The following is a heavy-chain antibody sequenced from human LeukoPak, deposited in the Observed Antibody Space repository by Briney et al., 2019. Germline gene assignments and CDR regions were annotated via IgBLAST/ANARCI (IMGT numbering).Heavy chain of an antibody. CDR1: SASISSYY. Sequence: SETLSLTCTVSSASISSYYWSWIRQPPGKGLVWIGYIHYNGSTNYNPSLKSRVTISVDTSKNQFSLKLSSVTAADTAVYYCARHTIMFGGVSYDFDYWGQGTLVTVSS. D-gene: IGHD3-16*01. CDR3: ARHTIMFGGVSYDFDY. CDR2: IHYNGST. V-gene: IGHV4-59*01. J-gene: IGHJ4*02.